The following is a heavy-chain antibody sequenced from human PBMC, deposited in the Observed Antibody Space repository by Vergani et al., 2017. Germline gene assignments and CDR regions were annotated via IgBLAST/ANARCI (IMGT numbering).Heavy chain of an antibody. CDR2: IYPGDSDT. CDR1: GYSFTSYW. V-gene: IGHV5-51*01. D-gene: IGHD3-10*01. CDR3: ASAGGVTMVRGVSVFDAFDI. J-gene: IGHJ3*02. Sequence: EVQLVPSGAEVKKPGESLKISCKGSGYSFTSYWIGWVRQMPGKGLEWMGIIYPGDSDTRYSPSFQGQVTISADKSISTAYLQWSSLKASDTAMYYCASAGGVTMVRGVSVFDAFDIWGQGTMVTVSS.